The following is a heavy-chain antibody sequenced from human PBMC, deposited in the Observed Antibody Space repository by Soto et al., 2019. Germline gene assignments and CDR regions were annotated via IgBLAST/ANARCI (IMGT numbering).Heavy chain of an antibody. CDR3: ARSPAHDYYDSSGYPQGRFDY. D-gene: IGHD3-22*01. CDR2: IIPIFGTA. Sequence: SVKVSCKASGYTFTSYAMHWVRQAPGQRLEWMGWIIPIFGTANYAQKFQGRVTITADESTSTAYMELSSLRSEDTAVYYCARSPAHDYYDSSGYPQGRFDYWGQGTLVTVS. CDR1: GYTFTSYA. J-gene: IGHJ4*02. V-gene: IGHV1-69*13.